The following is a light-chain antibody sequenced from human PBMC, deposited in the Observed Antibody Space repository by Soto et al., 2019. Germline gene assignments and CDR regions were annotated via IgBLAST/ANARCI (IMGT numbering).Light chain of an antibody. Sequence: QSALTQPASVSGSPGQSITISCTGTSSDVGTYHLVSWYQQHPGKAPKLMIYEVLKRPSGVSNRFSGSKSGNTASLTISGRQAEDEADYYCCSYAGSSTYVFGTGTKLTVL. CDR2: EVL. J-gene: IGLJ1*01. CDR3: CSYAGSSTYV. CDR1: SSDVGTYHL. V-gene: IGLV2-23*02.